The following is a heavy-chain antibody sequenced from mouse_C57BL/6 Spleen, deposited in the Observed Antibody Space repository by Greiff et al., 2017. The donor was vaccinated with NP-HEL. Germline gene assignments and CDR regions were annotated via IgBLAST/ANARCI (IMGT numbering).Heavy chain of an antibody. Sequence: VQLQQSGAELVRPGASVKLSCTASGFNIKDDYMHWVKQRPEQGLEWIGWIDPENGDTEYASKFQGKATITADTSSHTAYLQLSSLTSEDTAVYYCTIPPSYYGSSPFDYWGQGTTRTVSS. CDR2: IDPENGDT. V-gene: IGHV14-4*01. J-gene: IGHJ2*01. CDR3: TIPPSYYGSSPFDY. CDR1: GFNIKDDY. D-gene: IGHD1-1*01.